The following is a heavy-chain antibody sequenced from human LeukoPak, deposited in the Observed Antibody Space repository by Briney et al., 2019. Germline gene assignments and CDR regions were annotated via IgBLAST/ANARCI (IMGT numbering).Heavy chain of an antibody. CDR3: ARDAYSGWYGY. V-gene: IGHV4-59*01. CDR1: GGSISSYY. J-gene: IGHJ4*02. CDR2: IYYSGST. Sequence: PSETLSLTCTVSGGSISSYYWSWIRQPPGTGLEWIGYIYYSGSTNYNPSLKSRVTISVDTSKNQFSLKLSSVTAADTAVYYCARDAYSGWYGYWGQGTLVTVSS. D-gene: IGHD6-19*01.